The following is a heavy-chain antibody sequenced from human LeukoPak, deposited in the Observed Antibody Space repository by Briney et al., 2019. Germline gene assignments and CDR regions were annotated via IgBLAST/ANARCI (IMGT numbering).Heavy chain of an antibody. Sequence: SLTCTXSGGSXSGTDLYWGWIRQLPGKGLEWIGNIHSSGNSFCNPSLKSRVTISVDTSKNQFSLKLSSVTAADTAVYYCEKDSHLDVWGHGTTVTVSS. J-gene: IGHJ6*02. CDR1: GGSXSGTDLY. CDR3: EKDSHLDV. V-gene: IGHV4-39*01. D-gene: IGHD2-15*01. CDR2: IHSSGNS.